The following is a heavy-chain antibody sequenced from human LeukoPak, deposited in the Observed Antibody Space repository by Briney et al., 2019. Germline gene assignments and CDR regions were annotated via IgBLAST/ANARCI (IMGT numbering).Heavy chain of an antibody. CDR1: GDSFSYFY. CDR2: IYNSGST. V-gene: IGHV4-59*08. J-gene: IGHJ4*02. D-gene: IGHD3-22*01. Sequence: SETLSLTCTVSGDSFSYFYWSWIRQPPGKGLEWIGYIYNSGSTNYNPSLKSRVTISVDTSKNQFSLKLSSVTAADTAVYYCARGPYKYDSSGCFDYWGQGTLVTVSS. CDR3: ARGPYKYDSSGCFDY.